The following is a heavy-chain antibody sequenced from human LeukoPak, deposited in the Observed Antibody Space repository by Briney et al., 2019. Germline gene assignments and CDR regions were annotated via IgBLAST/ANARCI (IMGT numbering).Heavy chain of an antibody. D-gene: IGHD5-12*01. Sequence: GGSLRLSCAASGFTVSSNYMSWVRQAPGKGLEWVSVIYSGGSTYYADSVKGRFTISRDNSKNTLYLQMNSLRAEDTAVYYCARESVVAQNFDYWGQGTLVTVPS. CDR3: ARESVVAQNFDY. V-gene: IGHV3-53*01. CDR1: GFTVSSNY. CDR2: IYSGGST. J-gene: IGHJ4*02.